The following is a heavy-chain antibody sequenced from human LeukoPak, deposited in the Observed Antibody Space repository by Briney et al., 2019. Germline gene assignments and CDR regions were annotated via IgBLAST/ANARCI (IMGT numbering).Heavy chain of an antibody. CDR3: ARDREGDYIWWSYRPDWFDP. J-gene: IGHJ5*02. V-gene: IGHV3-21*01. D-gene: IGHD3-16*02. CDR1: GFTFNTYT. Sequence: GGSLRLSCAASGFTFNTYTMNWVRQAPGKGLEWVSSISSSGFYIYYADSVKGRFTISRDNAKNSLYLQMNSLRAEDTAVYYCARDREGDYIWWSYRPDWFDPWGQGTLVTVSS. CDR2: ISSSGFYI.